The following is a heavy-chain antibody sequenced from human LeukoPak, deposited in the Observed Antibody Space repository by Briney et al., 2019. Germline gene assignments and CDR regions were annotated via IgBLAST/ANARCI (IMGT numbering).Heavy chain of an antibody. CDR2: IRYDGSNK. CDR1: GFTFSSYD. CDR3: ARDLNYGETAFDI. D-gene: IGHD4-17*01. J-gene: IGHJ3*02. V-gene: IGHV3-30*02. Sequence: PGGSLRLSCAASGFTFSSYDMHWVRQAPGKGLEWVAFIRYDGSNKYYADSVKGRFTISRDNAKNSLYLQMNSLRAEDTAVYYCARDLNYGETAFDIWGQGTMVTVSS.